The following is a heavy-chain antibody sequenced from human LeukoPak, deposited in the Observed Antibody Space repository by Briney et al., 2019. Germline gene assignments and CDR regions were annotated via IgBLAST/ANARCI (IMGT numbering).Heavy chain of an antibody. CDR1: GFTFSNAW. D-gene: IGHD3-10*01. Sequence: NAGGSLRLPCAASGFTFSNAWMSWVRQAPGKGLEWVGRIKSKTDGGTTDYAAPVKGRFTISRDDSKNTLYLQMNSMKTEDTAVYYCASSLLWFGELVYWGQGTLVTVSS. CDR3: ASSLLWFGELVY. CDR2: IKSKTDGGTT. V-gene: IGHV3-15*01. J-gene: IGHJ4*02.